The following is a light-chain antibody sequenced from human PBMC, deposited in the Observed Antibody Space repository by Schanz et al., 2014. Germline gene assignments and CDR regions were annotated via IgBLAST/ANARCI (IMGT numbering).Light chain of an antibody. CDR2: DAS. Sequence: ESVLTQSPATLSLSPGERATLSCRASQSVGNSLAWYQHKPGQAPRLLIYDASNRATGIPARFSGSGSGADFTLTISRLEPEDFAVYYCQQRDSWPLTFGGGTMVEIK. CDR1: QSVGNS. J-gene: IGKJ4*01. V-gene: IGKV3-11*01. CDR3: QQRDSWPLT.